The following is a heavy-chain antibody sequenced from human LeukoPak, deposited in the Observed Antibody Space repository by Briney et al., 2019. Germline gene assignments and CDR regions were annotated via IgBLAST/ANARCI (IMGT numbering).Heavy chain of an antibody. CDR1: GGSISSGGYS. D-gene: IGHD3-10*01. Sequence: NPSETLSLTCAVSGGSISSGGYSWSWIRQPPGKGLEWIGYIYHSGSTYYNPSLKSRVTISVDRSENQFSLKLSSVTAADTAVYYCARGPVVLLWFGDTIKYPRYYYYGMDVWGQGTTVTVSS. CDR2: IYHSGST. J-gene: IGHJ6*02. V-gene: IGHV4-30-2*01. CDR3: ARGPVVLLWFGDTIKYPRYYYYGMDV.